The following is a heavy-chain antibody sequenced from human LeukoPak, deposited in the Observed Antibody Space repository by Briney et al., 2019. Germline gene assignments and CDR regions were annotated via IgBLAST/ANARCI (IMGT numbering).Heavy chain of an antibody. CDR2: IIPIFGTA. D-gene: IGHD3-22*01. V-gene: IGHV1-69*13. J-gene: IGHJ4*02. Sequence: ASVKVSCKASGGTFSSYAISWVRQAPGQGLEWMGGIIPIFGTANYAQKFQGRVTITADESTSTAYMELSSLRSEDTAVYYCARGDYYDSSGYYLITDYWGQGTLVTVSS. CDR1: GGTFSSYA. CDR3: ARGDYYDSSGYYLITDY.